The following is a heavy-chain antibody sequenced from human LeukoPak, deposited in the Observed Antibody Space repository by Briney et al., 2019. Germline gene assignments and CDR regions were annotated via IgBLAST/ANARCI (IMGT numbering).Heavy chain of an antibody. J-gene: IGHJ4*02. D-gene: IGHD4-17*01. V-gene: IGHV4-39*01. Sequence: SETLSLTCTVSGGSISNSGYYWGWIRQPPGKGLEWIGSVYYSGATNYNPSLKKRVTISVDTSKNQFSLKLRSVTAADTAVFYCARQGYADFSPRPFDYWGQGTLVTVSS. CDR3: ARQGYADFSPRPFDY. CDR2: VYYSGAT. CDR1: GGSISNSGYY.